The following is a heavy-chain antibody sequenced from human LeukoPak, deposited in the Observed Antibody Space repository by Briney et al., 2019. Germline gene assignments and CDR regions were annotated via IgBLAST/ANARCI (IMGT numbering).Heavy chain of an antibody. CDR1: GYTFTGYY. J-gene: IGHJ6*03. CDR2: INPNSGGT. V-gene: IGHV1-2*02. D-gene: IGHD6-13*01. CDR3: ARGPYSSSWYDWYYYYYMDV. Sequence: GASVKVSCKASGYTFTGYYMHWVRQAPGQGLEWMGWINPNSGGTSYAQKFQGRVTMTRDTSISTAYMELSRLRSDDTAVYYCARGPYSSSWYDWYYYYYMDVWGKGTTVTVSS.